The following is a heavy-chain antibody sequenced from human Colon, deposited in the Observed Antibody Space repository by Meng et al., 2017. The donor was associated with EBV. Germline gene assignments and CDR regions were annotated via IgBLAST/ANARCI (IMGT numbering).Heavy chain of an antibody. CDR2: IYYSGSR. V-gene: IGHV4-30-4*01. CDR3: ARVTGKIYYDGSGYPEAFDY. D-gene: IGHD3-22*01. Sequence: GQLREAGPGLVKPSQTLSLTCTVSGDSISSTDYYWSWVRQPPGKGLEWTGYIYYSGSRYYNPSLKSRVTISVDTSKNQFSLKLSSVTAADTAVYYCARVTGKIYYDGSGYPEAFDYWGQGTLVTVSS. J-gene: IGHJ4*02. CDR1: GDSISSTDYY.